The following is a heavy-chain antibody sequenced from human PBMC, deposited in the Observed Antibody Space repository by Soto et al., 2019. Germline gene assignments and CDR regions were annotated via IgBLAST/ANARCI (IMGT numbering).Heavy chain of an antibody. Sequence: PSETLSLTCTVSGGSISSSSYYWGWIRQPPGKGLEWIGSIYYSGSTYYNPSLKSRVTISVDTSKNQFSLRVEDTAVYYCVRGDNWNDEASDYWGQGTLVTVSS. CDR2: IYYSGST. CDR1: GGSISSSSYY. D-gene: IGHD1-1*01. CDR3: VRGDNWNDEASDY. J-gene: IGHJ4*02. V-gene: IGHV4-39*01.